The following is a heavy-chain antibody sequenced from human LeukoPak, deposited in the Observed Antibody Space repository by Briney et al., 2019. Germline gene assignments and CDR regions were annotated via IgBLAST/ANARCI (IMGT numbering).Heavy chain of an antibody. J-gene: IGHJ5*02. CDR2: IYYSGST. CDR1: GGSISSSSYY. V-gene: IGHV4-39*07. CDR3: ARLSWLVLFGHWFDP. D-gene: IGHD6-19*01. Sequence: PSETLSLTCTVSGGSISSSSYYWGWIRQPPGKGLEWIGSIYYSGSTYYNPSLKSRVTISVDTSKNQFSLKLSSVTAADTAVYYCARLSWLVLFGHWFDPWGQGTLVTVSS.